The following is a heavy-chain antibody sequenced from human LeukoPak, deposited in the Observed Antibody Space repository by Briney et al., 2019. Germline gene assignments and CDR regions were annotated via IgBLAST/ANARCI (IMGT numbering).Heavy chain of an antibody. V-gene: IGHV3-48*02. CDR3: ARDHGDY. Sequence: GGSLRLSCAASGFTFRSYAMQWVRQAPGKGLEWVSYITYNSGTIFYADSVKGRFTISRDNAKDSLYLQMSSLRDEDTAVYYCARDHGDYWGQGTLVTVSS. J-gene: IGHJ4*02. CDR2: ITYNSGTI. CDR1: GFTFRSYA.